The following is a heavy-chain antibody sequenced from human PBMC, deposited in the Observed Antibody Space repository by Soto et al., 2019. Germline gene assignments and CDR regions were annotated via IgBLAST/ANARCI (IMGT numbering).Heavy chain of an antibody. CDR2: IYYSGST. Sequence: PSETLSLTCTVSGGSISSGDYYWSWIRQPPGKGLEWIGYIYYSGSTYYNPSLKSRVTISVDTSKNQFSLKLSSVTAADTAVYYCARAGAMVTSEYFDYWGQGTLVTVS. J-gene: IGHJ4*02. CDR3: ARAGAMVTSEYFDY. CDR1: GGSISSGDYY. V-gene: IGHV4-30-4*01. D-gene: IGHD5-18*01.